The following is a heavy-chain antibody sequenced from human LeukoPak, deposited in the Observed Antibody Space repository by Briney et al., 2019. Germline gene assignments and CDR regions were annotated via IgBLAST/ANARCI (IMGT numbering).Heavy chain of an antibody. D-gene: IGHD6-6*01. V-gene: IGHV3-30*18. CDR3: VKETDEYSSSSSDY. CDR2: ISYTGKSQ. J-gene: IGHJ4*02. Sequence: GGSLRLSCAASGFTFSNYGMQWVRQAPGKGLEWVAVISYTGKSQYYVDSVKGRFTISRENSKNTLYLQMSSLRAEDTAVYYCVKETDEYSSSSSDYWGQGTLVTVSS. CDR1: GFTFSNYG.